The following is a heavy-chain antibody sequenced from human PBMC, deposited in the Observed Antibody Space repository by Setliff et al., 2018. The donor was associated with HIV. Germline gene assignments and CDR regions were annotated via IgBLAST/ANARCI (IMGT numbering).Heavy chain of an antibody. Sequence: SETLSLTCTVSGGSISSGGYYWSWIRQHPGKGLEWIGYIYYSGSTYYNPSLNSRLTISIDTSKNQFSLKLSSLTAADTAVYYCARAAAAGTRCFDLWGRGTLVTVSS. CDR1: GGSISSGGYY. V-gene: IGHV4-31*03. CDR2: IYYSGST. D-gene: IGHD6-13*01. CDR3: ARAAAAGTRCFDL. J-gene: IGHJ2*01.